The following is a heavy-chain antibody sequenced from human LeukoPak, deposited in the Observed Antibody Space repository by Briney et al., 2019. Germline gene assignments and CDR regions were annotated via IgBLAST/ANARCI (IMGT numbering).Heavy chain of an antibody. J-gene: IGHJ4*02. CDR1: GYTFTHHG. CDR2: ISCYNGDT. V-gene: IGHV1-18*01. D-gene: IGHD3-22*01. CDR3: ARDPSNSSGYHAHFDS. Sequence: ASVKVSCKASGYTFTHHGISWVRQAPGQGLEWMGWISCYNGDTMYAQNVQGRVTMTTETSTKTAYIELRSLRSDDTAMYYCARDPSNSSGYHAHFDSWGQGTLVTVSS.